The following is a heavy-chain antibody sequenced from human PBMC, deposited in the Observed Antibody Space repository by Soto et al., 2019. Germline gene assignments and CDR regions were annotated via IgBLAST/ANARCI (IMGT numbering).Heavy chain of an antibody. Sequence: GGSLRLSCAASGFNFSDHYMNWIRQAPGKGLEWVSYISGSSRYTNFADSVKGRFTISRDNAKNSLSLQMNSLRAEGTAVYYCARHTSGWHYYDYWGQGTPVTVSS. CDR2: ISGSSRYT. V-gene: IGHV3-11*06. CDR3: ARHTSGWHYYDY. J-gene: IGHJ4*02. CDR1: GFNFSDHY. D-gene: IGHD6-19*01.